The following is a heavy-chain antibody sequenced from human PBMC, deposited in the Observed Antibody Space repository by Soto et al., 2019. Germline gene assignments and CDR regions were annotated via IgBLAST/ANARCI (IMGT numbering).Heavy chain of an antibody. CDR3: ARGCSGGTNCFYFDF. CDR1: GFTFGNFG. Sequence: GSLRLSCAASGFTFGNFGIHWVRQAPGKGLEWVADISNDGTDQYYADSVKGRFTISRDNSKNTLYLQMNSLRAEDTAVYYCARGCSGGTNCFYFDFWGQGILVTVSS. J-gene: IGHJ4*02. CDR2: ISNDGTDQ. V-gene: IGHV3-30*03. D-gene: IGHD6-13*01.